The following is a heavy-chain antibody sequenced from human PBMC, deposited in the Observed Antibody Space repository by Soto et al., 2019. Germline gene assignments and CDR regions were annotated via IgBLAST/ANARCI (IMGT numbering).Heavy chain of an antibody. CDR1: GFTFSSYW. D-gene: IGHD5-12*01. CDR3: ARDGVATIKGGPDY. Sequence: VGSLRLSCAASGFTFSSYWMHWVRQAPGKGLVWVSRINSDGSSTSYADSVKGRFTISRDNAKNTLCLQMNSLRAEDTAVYYCARDGVATIKGGPDYWGRGTLVTVSS. CDR2: INSDGSST. V-gene: IGHV3-74*01. J-gene: IGHJ4*02.